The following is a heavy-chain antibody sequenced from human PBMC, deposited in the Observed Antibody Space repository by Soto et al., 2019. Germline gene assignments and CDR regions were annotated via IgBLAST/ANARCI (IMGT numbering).Heavy chain of an antibody. Sequence: PSETLSLTCTVSGDSRNGYSWSWIRQPPGKGLEWIGYIYYSGSTTYNPSLKNRVTISIDTSENQFSLKLSSVTAADTAMYYCAGDFGSGSYRFDYWGQGALVTV. J-gene: IGHJ4*02. CDR2: IYYSGST. CDR3: AGDFGSGSYRFDY. D-gene: IGHD3-10*01. V-gene: IGHV4-59*01. CDR1: GDSRNGYS.